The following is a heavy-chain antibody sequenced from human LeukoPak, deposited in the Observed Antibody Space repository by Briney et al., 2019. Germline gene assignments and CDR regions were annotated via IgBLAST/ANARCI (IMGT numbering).Heavy chain of an antibody. CDR1: GYTFTSYD. V-gene: IGHV1-8*01. J-gene: IGHJ5*02. CDR3: ARGRLRLVRGVKNWFDP. D-gene: IGHD3-10*01. Sequence: ASVKVSCKASGYTFTSYDINWVRQATGQGLEWMGWVNPNSGNTGYAQKFQGRVTMTRNTSISTAYMELSSLRSEDTAVYYCARGRLRLVRGVKNWFDPWGQGTLVTVSS. CDR2: VNPNSGNT.